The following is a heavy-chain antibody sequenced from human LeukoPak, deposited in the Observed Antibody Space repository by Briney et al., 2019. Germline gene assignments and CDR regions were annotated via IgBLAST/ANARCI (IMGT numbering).Heavy chain of an antibody. CDR1: GFTFDDYG. J-gene: IGHJ4*02. D-gene: IGHD5-24*01. CDR3: ARDSGVATNFDN. Sequence: PGGPLRLSCAASGFTFDDYGMSWVRQAPGKGLEWVANIKQDGSEKFYVDSVKGRFTISRDNAKNSLYLQMNSLRAEDTSVYYCARDSGVATNFDNWGQGTLVTVSS. CDR2: IKQDGSEK. V-gene: IGHV3-7*01.